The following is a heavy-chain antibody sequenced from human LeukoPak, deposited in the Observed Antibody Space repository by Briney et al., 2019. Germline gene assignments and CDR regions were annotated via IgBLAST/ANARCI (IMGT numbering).Heavy chain of an antibody. CDR3: ARAGYYDSSGFYAPDAFDI. V-gene: IGHV3-53*01. Sequence: PGGSLRLSCAASGFTVSSDYMTWVRQAPGKGLEWVSFVYSGGSTYYEDSVKGRFTISRDSSKNTLFLQMNSLRVGDTAAYYCARAGYYDSSGFYAPDAFDIWGQGTVVTVSS. CDR1: GFTVSSDY. CDR2: VYSGGST. D-gene: IGHD3-22*01. J-gene: IGHJ3*02.